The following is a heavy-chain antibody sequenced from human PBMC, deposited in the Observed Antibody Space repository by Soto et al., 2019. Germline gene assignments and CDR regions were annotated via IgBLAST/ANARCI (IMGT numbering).Heavy chain of an antibody. J-gene: IGHJ5*02. CDR2: IYHSGST. V-gene: IGHV4-4*02. Sequence: SETLSLTCAVSSGSISSSNWWSWVRQPPGKGLEWIGEIYHSGSTNYNPSLKSRVTISVDKSKNQFSLKLSSVTAADTAVYYCARVAGLRFPQLLLKGFDPWGQGTLVTVSS. D-gene: IGHD2-15*01. CDR1: SGSISSSNW. CDR3: ARVAGLRFPQLLLKGFDP.